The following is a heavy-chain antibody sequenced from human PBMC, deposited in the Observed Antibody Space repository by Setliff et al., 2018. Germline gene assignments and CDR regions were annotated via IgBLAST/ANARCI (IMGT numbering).Heavy chain of an antibody. J-gene: IGHJ5*02. Sequence: SVKVSCKSSGGTFSSSGITWVRQAPGQGLKWLGRFIPILGATNYVQNFQGRVTITADESTSTGYMELRSLRSDDPAVYYCARINFYVSTGYYYAPDLWGQGTLVTVSS. CDR1: GGTFSSSG. V-gene: IGHV1-69*13. CDR3: ARINFYVSTGYYYAPDL. D-gene: IGHD3-9*01. CDR2: FIPILGAT.